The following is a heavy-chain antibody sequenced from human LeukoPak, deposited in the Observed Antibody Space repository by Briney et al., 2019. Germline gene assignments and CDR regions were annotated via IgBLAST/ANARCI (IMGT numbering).Heavy chain of an antibody. V-gene: IGHV4-59*12. J-gene: IGHJ4*02. CDR3: ARALVRGGLGY. CDR1: GGSISSYY. CDR2: IYYSGST. Sequence: PSETLSLTCTVSGGSISSYYWSWIRQPPGKGLEWIGYIYYSGSTYYNPSLKSRVTISVDTSKNQFSLKLSSVTAADTAVYYCARALVRGGLGYWGQGTLVTVSS. D-gene: IGHD3-10*01.